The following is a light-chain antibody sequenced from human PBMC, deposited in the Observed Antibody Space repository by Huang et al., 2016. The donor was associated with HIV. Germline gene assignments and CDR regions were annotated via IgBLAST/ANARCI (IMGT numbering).Light chain of an antibody. CDR1: QSVSSN. Sequence: EIVMTQSPGTLSLSPGERATPSCRPSQSVSSNLAWYQHKPGQAPRLLIYGASTRATGVPARFSGSGSGTEFTLNISSLQSDDFVVYYCQQYQDWPRTFGQGTKVEIK. CDR2: GAS. V-gene: IGKV3-15*01. CDR3: QQYQDWPRT. J-gene: IGKJ1*01.